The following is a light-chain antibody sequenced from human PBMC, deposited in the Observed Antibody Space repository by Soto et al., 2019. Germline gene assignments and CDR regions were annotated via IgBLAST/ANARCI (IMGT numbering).Light chain of an antibody. Sequence: ESVLAQCPGTLALAPGERCGLSCMASQLVSSNYLAWYHQKPVQAPRLLIYGASSRATGIPASFSGSGSGTAFTPPTRRLETEDFAVYYCQQYGSSSPWTVGQVTKVEIK. V-gene: IGKV3-20*01. CDR1: QLVSSNY. CDR3: QQYGSSSPWT. J-gene: IGKJ1*01. CDR2: GAS.